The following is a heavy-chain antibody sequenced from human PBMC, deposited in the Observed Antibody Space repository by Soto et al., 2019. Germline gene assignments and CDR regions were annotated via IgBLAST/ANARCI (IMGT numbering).Heavy chain of an antibody. CDR2: ISYDGSNK. J-gene: IGHJ4*02. D-gene: IGHD2-2*01. CDR1: GFTFSSYA. V-gene: IGHV3-30-3*01. Sequence: LRLSCAASGFTFSSYAMHWVRQAPGKGLERVAVISYDGSNKYYADSVKGRFTISRDNSKNTLYLQMNSLRAEDTAVYYCARDSPRTSHSPYFDYWCQGTLVTVSS. CDR3: ARDSPRTSHSPYFDY.